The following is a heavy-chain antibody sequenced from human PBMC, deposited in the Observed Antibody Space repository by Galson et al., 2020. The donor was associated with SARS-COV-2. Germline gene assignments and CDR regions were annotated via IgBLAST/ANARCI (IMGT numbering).Heavy chain of an antibody. CDR1: GFTFSSYS. D-gene: IGHD3-9*01. Sequence: GGSLRLSCAASGFTFSSYSMNWVRQAPGKGLEWVSSISSSSSYIYYADSVKGRFTISRDNAKNSLYLQMNSLRAEDTAVYYCARDASLLRYFDWLLYPFDYWGQGTLVTVSS. CDR2: ISSSSSYI. CDR3: ARDASLLRYFDWLLYPFDY. J-gene: IGHJ4*02. V-gene: IGHV3-21*01.